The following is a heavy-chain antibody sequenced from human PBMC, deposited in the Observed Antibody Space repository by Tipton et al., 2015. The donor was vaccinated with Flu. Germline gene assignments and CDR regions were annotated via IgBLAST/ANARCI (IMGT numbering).Heavy chain of an antibody. CDR1: GGSISRGHYY. J-gene: IGHJ5*02. V-gene: IGHV4-61*09. Sequence: TLSLTCTVSGGSISRGHYYWSWIRQPAGKGLEWIGQIYVSGTTYYNPSLMSRVTISPDTSKSQFSLKVFSVTAADTAVYYCARRDYSNYVSDPKNWFDPWGQGILVTVSS. CDR3: ARRDYSNYVSDPKNWFDP. D-gene: IGHD4-11*01. CDR2: IYVSGTT.